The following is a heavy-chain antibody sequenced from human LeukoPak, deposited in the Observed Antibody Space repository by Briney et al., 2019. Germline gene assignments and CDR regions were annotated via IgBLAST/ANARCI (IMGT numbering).Heavy chain of an antibody. V-gene: IGHV4-61*02. D-gene: IGHD2-21*02. CDR1: GGSISSGSYY. J-gene: IGHJ6*03. CDR2: IHTSGIT. CDR3: ERGTAYSMDV. Sequence: SQTLSLTCTVSGGSISSGSYYWSWIRQPAGKGLEWIGRIHTSGITNYNPSLKSRVTISVDTSKNQISLKLSSVTAADTAVYYCERGTAYSMDVWGKGTTVTASS.